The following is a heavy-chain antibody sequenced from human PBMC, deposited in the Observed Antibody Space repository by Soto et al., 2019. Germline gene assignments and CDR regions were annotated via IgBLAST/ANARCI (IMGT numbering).Heavy chain of an antibody. CDR2: MSGNGGRI. J-gene: IGHJ5*01. D-gene: IGHD2-8*02. CDR3: VKDPVSGGSGGAWFDS. Sequence: EVQLLESGGGLVQPGGSLRLSCAVSGFTFSNYAMTWVRQAPGKGLEWVSLMSGNGGRIVYADSVKGRFTISRDNPKSTLYLHMKSLRLEDTAVYYCVKDPVSGGSGGAWFDSWAREPWSPSPQ. CDR1: GFTFSNYA. V-gene: IGHV3-23*01.